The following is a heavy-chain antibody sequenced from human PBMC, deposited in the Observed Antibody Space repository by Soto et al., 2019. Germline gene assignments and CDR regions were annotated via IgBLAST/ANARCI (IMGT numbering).Heavy chain of an antibody. J-gene: IGHJ5*02. CDR1: GFTFSSYS. Sequence: LRLSCAASGFTFSSYSMNWVRQAPGKGLEWVSSISSSSSYIYYADSVKGRFTISRDNAKNSLYLQMNSLRAEDTAVYYCTRDASRDSSARGWFDPWGPGTLVTVSS. CDR2: ISSSSSYI. D-gene: IGHD6-13*01. CDR3: TRDASRDSSARGWFDP. V-gene: IGHV3-21*01.